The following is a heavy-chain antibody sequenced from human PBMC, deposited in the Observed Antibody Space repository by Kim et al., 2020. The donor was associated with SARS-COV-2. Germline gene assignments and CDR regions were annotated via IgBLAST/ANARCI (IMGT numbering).Heavy chain of an antibody. Sequence: QKFQGRVTMTRDTSTSTVYMELSSLRSEDTAVYYCARVDTAMVQYYGMDVWGQGTTVTVSS. D-gene: IGHD5-18*01. J-gene: IGHJ6*02. CDR3: ARVDTAMVQYYGMDV. V-gene: IGHV1-46*01.